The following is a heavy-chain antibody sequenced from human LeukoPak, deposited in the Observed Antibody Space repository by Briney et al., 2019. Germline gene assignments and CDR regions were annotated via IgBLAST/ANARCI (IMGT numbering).Heavy chain of an antibody. CDR3: ARDRGVLLWFGESRTRDAFDI. D-gene: IGHD3-10*01. CDR2: ISYSGNT. V-gene: IGHV4-39*07. J-gene: IGHJ3*02. Sequence: SETLSLTCTVSGGSIISSDYHWGWVRQPPGKGLEWIGTISYSGNTDYNPSLRSRVTISVDTSNNQFSLKLSSVTAADTAVYYCARDRGVLLWFGESRTRDAFDIWGQGTMVTVSS. CDR1: GGSIISSDYH.